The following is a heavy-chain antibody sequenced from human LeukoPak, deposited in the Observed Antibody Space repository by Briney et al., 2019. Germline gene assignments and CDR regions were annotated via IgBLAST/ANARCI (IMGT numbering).Heavy chain of an antibody. CDR1: GYTFTSYY. CDR3: ARALGYSSSWANWFDP. D-gene: IGHD6-13*01. Sequence: ASVKVSCKASGYTFTSYYMHWVRQAPGQGLEWMGIINPSGGSTSYAQKFQGRVTMTRDTSTSTAYMELSSLRSEDTAVYYCARALGYSSSWANWFDPWGQGTLVTVSS. CDR2: INPSGGST. J-gene: IGHJ5*02. V-gene: IGHV1-46*01.